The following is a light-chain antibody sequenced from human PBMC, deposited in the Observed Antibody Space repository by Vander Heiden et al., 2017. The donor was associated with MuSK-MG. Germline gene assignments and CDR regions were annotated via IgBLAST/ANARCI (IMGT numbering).Light chain of an antibody. CDR1: QGIRND. CDR3: RQDDNYPWT. Sequence: AIQMTQSPSSLSASVGSRVTITCRASQGIRNDLGWYQQKPGKAPKLLIYAASSLQSGVPSRFSGSGSGTDFTLTISSLQPEDFATYYCRQDDNYPWTFGQGTKVEIK. J-gene: IGKJ1*01. V-gene: IGKV1-6*01. CDR2: AAS.